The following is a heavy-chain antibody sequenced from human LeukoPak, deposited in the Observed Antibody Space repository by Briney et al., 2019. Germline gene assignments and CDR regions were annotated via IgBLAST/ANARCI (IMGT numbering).Heavy chain of an antibody. J-gene: IGHJ5*02. CDR1: GYTFTSYG. CDR2: ISAYNGNT. Sequence: ASVKVSCKASGYTFTSYGISWVRQAPGQGFEWMGWISAYNGNTNYAQKLQGRVTMTTDTSTSTAYMELRSLRSDDTAVYYCARSLRRWLGDNWFDPWGQGTLVTVSS. V-gene: IGHV1-18*01. D-gene: IGHD6-19*01. CDR3: ARSLRRWLGDNWFDP.